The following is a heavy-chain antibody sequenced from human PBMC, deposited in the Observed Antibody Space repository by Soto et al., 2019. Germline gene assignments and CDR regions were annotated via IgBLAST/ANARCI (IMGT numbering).Heavy chain of an antibody. D-gene: IGHD6-13*01. V-gene: IGHV3-74*01. CDR3: AVRIAAPTYYYYYGLDV. CDR1: GFTFSSYW. J-gene: IGHJ6*02. Sequence: GGSLRLSCAASGFTFSSYWMHWVRQAPGKGLVWVSRINSDGSSITSADSVTGRLTISRDNAKNTLYLQMNSLRAEDTAVYYCAVRIAAPTYYYYYGLDVWGQGTTVTVSS. CDR2: INSDGSSI.